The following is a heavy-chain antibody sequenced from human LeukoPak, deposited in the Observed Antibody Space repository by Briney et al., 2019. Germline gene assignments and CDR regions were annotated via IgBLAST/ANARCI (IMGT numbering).Heavy chain of an antibody. V-gene: IGHV3-48*04. D-gene: IGHD3-22*01. CDR2: ISSSSSTI. CDR1: GFTFSSYS. Sequence: GGSLRLSCAASGFTFSSYSMNWVRQAPGKGLEWVSYISSSSSTIYYADSVKGRFTISRDNAKNSLYLQMNSLRAEDTAVYYCAREKLYYDSSGYFTEDGGFDYWGQGTLVTVSS. J-gene: IGHJ4*02. CDR3: AREKLYYDSSGYFTEDGGFDY.